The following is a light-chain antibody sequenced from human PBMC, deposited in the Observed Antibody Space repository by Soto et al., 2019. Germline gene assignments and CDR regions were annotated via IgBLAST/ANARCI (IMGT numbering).Light chain of an antibody. CDR2: GAS. V-gene: IGKV3-15*01. Sequence: EIVLTQSPVTLSVSPGERATLSCRASQSVGSNLAWYQEKPGQPPRLLIYGASTRATGVPARFSGSGSGAEFTLTIDSLQSEDFAVYYCQQYDNLPPWTFGQGTKVEV. CDR3: QQYDNLPPWT. J-gene: IGKJ1*01. CDR1: QSVGSN.